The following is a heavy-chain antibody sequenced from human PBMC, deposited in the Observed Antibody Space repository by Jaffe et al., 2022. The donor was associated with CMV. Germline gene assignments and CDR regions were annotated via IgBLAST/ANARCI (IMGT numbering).Heavy chain of an antibody. J-gene: IGHJ2*01. CDR3: ARDVREVVSYWYFDL. V-gene: IGHV3-7*03. D-gene: IGHD2-8*02. CDR2: IKQDGSEK. CDR1: GFTFSSYW. Sequence: EVQLVESGGGLVQPGGSLRLSCAASGFTFSSYWMSWVRQAPGKGLEWVANIKQDGSEKYYVDSVKGRFTISRDNAKNSLYLQMNSLRAEDTAVYYCARDVREVVSYWYFDLWGRGTLVTVSS.